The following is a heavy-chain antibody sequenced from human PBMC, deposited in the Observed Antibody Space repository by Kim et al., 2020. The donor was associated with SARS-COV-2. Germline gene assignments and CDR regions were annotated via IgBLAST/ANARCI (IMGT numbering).Heavy chain of an antibody. Sequence: RFTISRDNSKITLYLQMNSLRSEDTAVYYCAKDRGYTYGYISQTPTHYFDYWGQGTLVTVSS. D-gene: IGHD5-18*01. CDR3: AKDRGYTYGYISQTPTHYFDY. J-gene: IGHJ4*02. V-gene: IGHV3-30*02.